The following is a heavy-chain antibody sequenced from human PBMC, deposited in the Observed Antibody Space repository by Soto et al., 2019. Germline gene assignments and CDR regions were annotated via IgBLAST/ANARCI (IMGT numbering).Heavy chain of an antibody. CDR2: IYYSGST. CDR1: GGSISSYY. V-gene: IGHV4-59*01. D-gene: IGHD3-3*01. J-gene: IGHJ4*02. CDR3: ARAGIYDFWSGYYTPDY. Sequence: QVQLQESGPGLVKPSETLSLTCTVSGGSISSYYWSWIRQPPGKGLEWIGYIYYSGSTNYNPSLKSRVTISVDTSKNQFSLKLSSVTAADTAVYYCARAGIYDFWSGYYTPDYWGQGTLVTVSS.